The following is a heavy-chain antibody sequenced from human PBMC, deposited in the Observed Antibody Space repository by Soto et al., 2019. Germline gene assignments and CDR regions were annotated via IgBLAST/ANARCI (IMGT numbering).Heavy chain of an antibody. Sequence: XSVKASCNAPGYTFTSYYMHLLRHTPGQGLEWMGIINPSGGSTNYAQKLQGRVAMTRDTSTSTVYMELNSLRSEDTAVYYCARPPYPGCINAVCYPLDYWGQGTLVTVSS. V-gene: IGHV1-46*01. CDR2: INPSGGST. J-gene: IGHJ4*02. D-gene: IGHD2-8*01. CDR1: GYTFTSYY. CDR3: ARPPYPGCINAVCYPLDY.